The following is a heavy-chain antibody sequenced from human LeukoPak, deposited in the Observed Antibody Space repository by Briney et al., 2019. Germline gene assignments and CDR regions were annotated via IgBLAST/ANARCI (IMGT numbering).Heavy chain of an antibody. Sequence: SETLSLTCTVSGCSISSYYWSWIRQPPGKGLEWIGYIHYSGSTNYNPSLKSRVTISVDTSKNQFSLKLSSVTAADTAVYYCARGSIVGATPHDLWGRGTLVTVSS. D-gene: IGHD1-26*01. CDR3: ARGSIVGATPHDL. CDR1: GCSISSYY. J-gene: IGHJ2*01. CDR2: IHYSGST. V-gene: IGHV4-59*01.